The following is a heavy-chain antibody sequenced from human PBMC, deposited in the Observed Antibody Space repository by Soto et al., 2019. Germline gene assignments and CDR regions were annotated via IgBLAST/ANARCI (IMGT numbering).Heavy chain of an antibody. CDR1: GFTFSSYA. V-gene: IGHV3-30-3*01. Sequence: PGGSLRLSCAASGFTFSSYAMHWVRQAPGKGLEWVAVISYDGSNKYYADSVKGRFTISRDNAKNSLYLQMNSLRDEDTAVYYCARDELLWFGEFQPTDYWSQETLVTISS. J-gene: IGHJ4*02. D-gene: IGHD3-10*01. CDR3: ARDELLWFGEFQPTDY. CDR2: ISYDGSNK.